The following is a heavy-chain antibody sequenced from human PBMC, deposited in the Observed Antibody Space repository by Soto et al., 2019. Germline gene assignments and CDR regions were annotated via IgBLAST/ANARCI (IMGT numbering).Heavy chain of an antibody. D-gene: IGHD1-1*01. CDR2: IWYDGSEK. Sequence: SQRLSCAVSGFNFSDFGMHCVIQEPGKGLEWVAVIWYDGSEKYYADSVKGRFTISRDNSKNTLYLQMNSLRAEDTAVYYCARQSLGNIRLRGFDYWGQGALVTVS. V-gene: IGHV3-33*01. J-gene: IGHJ4*02. CDR1: GFNFSDFG. CDR3: ARQSLGNIRLRGFDY.